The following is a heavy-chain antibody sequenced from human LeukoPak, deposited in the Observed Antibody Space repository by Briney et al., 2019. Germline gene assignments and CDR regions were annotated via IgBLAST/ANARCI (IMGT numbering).Heavy chain of an antibody. CDR3: ARDRPTEYYYDGSGYSPDY. D-gene: IGHD3-22*01. V-gene: IGHV3-30-3*01. CDR2: ISYDGSNK. Sequence: GRSLRLSCAASGFTFSSYAMHWVRQAPGKGLEWVAVISYDGSNKYYADSVKGRFTISRDNSKNTLYLQMNSLRAEDTAVYYCARDRPTEYYYDGSGYSPDYWGQGTLVTVSS. CDR1: GFTFSSYA. J-gene: IGHJ4*02.